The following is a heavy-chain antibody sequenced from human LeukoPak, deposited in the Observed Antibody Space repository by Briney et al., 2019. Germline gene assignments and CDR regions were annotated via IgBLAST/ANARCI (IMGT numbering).Heavy chain of an antibody. J-gene: IGHJ4*02. CDR1: GFTFSIYG. D-gene: IGHD2-15*01. V-gene: IGHV3-48*01. CDR2: ISGSSSSI. CDR3: ARGYCSGGSCYSSPLSLDY. Sequence: GGSLRLSCAASGFTFSIYGMNWVRQAPGKWLEWVSYISGSSSSIYYADSVKGRFTISRDNANNSLFLQMNSLRAEDTAVYYCARGYCSGGSCYSSPLSLDYWGQGTLVTVSS.